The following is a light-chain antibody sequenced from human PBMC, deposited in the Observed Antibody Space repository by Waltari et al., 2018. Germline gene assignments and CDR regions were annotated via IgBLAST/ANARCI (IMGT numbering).Light chain of an antibody. J-gene: IGLJ2*01. CDR1: SSDIGGYNY. V-gene: IGLV2-14*03. CDR3: TSYTTSFTVV. Sequence: QSALTQPASVSGSPGQSITISCTGTSSDIGGYNYVSWFQQHPGRAPKLIIYGVNTRPSGISNRFSGSKSGNTASLTISGLQAEDESHYYCTSYTTSFTVVFGGGTKLTVL. CDR2: GVN.